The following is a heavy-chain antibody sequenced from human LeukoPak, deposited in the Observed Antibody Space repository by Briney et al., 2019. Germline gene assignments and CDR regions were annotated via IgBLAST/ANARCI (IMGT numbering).Heavy chain of an antibody. CDR3: VTDRYSDSAFGD. CDR2: INTDGSVT. Sequence: PGGSLRLSCAASGITVSTFWMHWVRQAPGEGLVRVSRINTDGSVTNYADSVEGRFTISRDNAKNMLYLQMNDLRAEDTAVYYCVTDRYSDSAFGDWGQGTLVTVSS. CDR1: GITVSTFW. J-gene: IGHJ4*02. V-gene: IGHV3-74*01. D-gene: IGHD1-26*01.